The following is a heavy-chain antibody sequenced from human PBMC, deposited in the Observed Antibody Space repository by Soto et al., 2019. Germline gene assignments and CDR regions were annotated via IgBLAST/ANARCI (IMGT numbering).Heavy chain of an antibody. CDR3: ARDYYDSSGSEYFQH. CDR2: IWYDGSNK. J-gene: IGHJ1*01. CDR1: GFTFSSYG. Sequence: QVQLVESGGGVVQPGRSLRLSCAASGFTFSSYGMHWVRQAPGKGLEWVAVIWYDGSNKYYADSVKGRFTISRDNSKNTLYLQMNSLRAEDTAVYYCARDYYDSSGSEYFQHWGHGTLVTVSA. D-gene: IGHD3-22*01. V-gene: IGHV3-33*01.